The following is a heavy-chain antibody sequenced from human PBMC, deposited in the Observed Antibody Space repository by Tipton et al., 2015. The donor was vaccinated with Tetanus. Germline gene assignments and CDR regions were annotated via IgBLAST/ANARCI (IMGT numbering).Heavy chain of an antibody. D-gene: IGHD3-22*01. CDR3: DCRGKHYYEIGTSSQAHAFDI. CDR2: ILPFIGAA. CDR1: GGTFRTYA. V-gene: IGHV1-69*01. J-gene: IGHJ3*02. Sequence: QVQLVQSGAEVKKPGSSVKVSCKAAGGTFRTYAFGWVRQAPGQGLEWMGGILPFIGAADLAAKIQGRVTITADAAASTVYMELSSLRSDDTAGYYCDCRGKHYYEIGTSSQAHAFDIWGQGTIVIVSS.